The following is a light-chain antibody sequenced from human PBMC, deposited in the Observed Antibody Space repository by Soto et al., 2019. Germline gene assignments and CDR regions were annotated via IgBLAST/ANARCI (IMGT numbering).Light chain of an antibody. Sequence: QSVLTQPPSASGTPGQRVTISCSGSSSNIGSNTVNWYQQLPGTAPKVLMHSNRQRPSGVPDRFSGSKSGTSASLAISGLQSEDEADYYCAAWDDSLNGVVFGEGTKLTVL. V-gene: IGLV1-44*01. CDR1: SSNIGSNT. CDR2: SNR. J-gene: IGLJ2*01. CDR3: AAWDDSLNGVV.